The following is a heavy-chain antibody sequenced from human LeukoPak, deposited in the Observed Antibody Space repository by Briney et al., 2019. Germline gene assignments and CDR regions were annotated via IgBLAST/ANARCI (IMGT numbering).Heavy chain of an antibody. D-gene: IGHD6-19*01. Sequence: GGSLRLSCAASGFTFSSYAMSWVRQAPGKGLEWVGRIKSKTDGGTTDYAAPVKGRFTISRDDSKNTLYLQMNSLKTEDTAVYYCTTANIAVAGVWGQGTLVTVSS. CDR3: TTANIAVAGV. V-gene: IGHV3-15*01. CDR1: GFTFSSYA. CDR2: IKSKTDGGTT. J-gene: IGHJ4*02.